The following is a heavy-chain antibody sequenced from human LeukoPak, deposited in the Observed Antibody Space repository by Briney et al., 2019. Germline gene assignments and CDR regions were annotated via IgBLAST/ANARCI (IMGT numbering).Heavy chain of an antibody. J-gene: IGHJ4*02. V-gene: IGHV3-7*05. CDR3: GREKNLGT. D-gene: IGHD1-14*01. CDR2: IKEDGSDK. CDR1: GFTFGSYW. Sequence: PGGSLRLSCAASGFTFGSYWMSWVRQAPGKRLDWVATIKEDGSDKYYVDSVKGRFTISRDNVKNSVYLQMNSLRAEDTAVYYCGREKNLGTWGQGTPVTVSS.